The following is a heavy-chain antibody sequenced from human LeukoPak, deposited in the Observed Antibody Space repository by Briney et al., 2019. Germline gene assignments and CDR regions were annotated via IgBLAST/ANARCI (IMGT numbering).Heavy chain of an antibody. CDR2: IYYSGST. CDR1: GGSISSSSYY. V-gene: IGHV4-39*01. J-gene: IGHJ3*02. D-gene: IGHD2-15*01. Sequence: PSETLSLTCTVSGGSISSSSYYWGWIRQPPGKGLEWIGSIYYSGSTYYNPSLKSRITICVDTAKNKFSLKLSSVTAADTAVYYCARLDIVVVVAATETNAFDIWGQGTMVTVSS. CDR3: ARLDIVVVVAATETNAFDI.